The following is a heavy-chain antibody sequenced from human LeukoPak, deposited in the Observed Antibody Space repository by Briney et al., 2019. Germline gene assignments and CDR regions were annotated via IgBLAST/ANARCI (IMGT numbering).Heavy chain of an antibody. D-gene: IGHD6-19*01. CDR2: ISGSCGST. V-gene: IGHV3-23*01. Sequence: GGSLRLSCAASGFTFSSYAMSWVRQAPGQGLEWVSAISGSCGSTYYADSVKGRFTISRDNSKNTLYLQMNSLRAEDTAVYYCAKSGSGWTPIYYYYYGMDVWGQGTTVTVSS. CDR1: GFTFSSYA. J-gene: IGHJ6*02. CDR3: AKSGSGWTPIYYYYYGMDV.